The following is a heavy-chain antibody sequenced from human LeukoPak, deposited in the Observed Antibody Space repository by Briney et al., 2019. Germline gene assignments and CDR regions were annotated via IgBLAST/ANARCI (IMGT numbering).Heavy chain of an antibody. CDR3: ARGSGYSYGSGYFDL. CDR2: ISSSSYI. J-gene: IGHJ2*01. Sequence: PGGSLRLSCAASGFTFSSYSMNWVRQAPGKGLEWVSSISSSSYIYYADSVKGRFTISRDNAKNSLYLQMNSLRAEDTAVYYCARGSGYSYGSGYFDLWGRGTLVTVSS. D-gene: IGHD5-18*01. CDR1: GFTFSSYS. V-gene: IGHV3-21*01.